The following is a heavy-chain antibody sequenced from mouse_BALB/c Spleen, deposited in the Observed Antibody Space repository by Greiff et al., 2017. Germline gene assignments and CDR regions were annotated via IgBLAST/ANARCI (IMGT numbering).Heavy chain of an antibody. V-gene: IGHV1-7*01. CDR2: INPSTGYT. Sequence: QVQLQQSGAELAKPGASVKMSCKASGYTFTSYWMHWVKQRPGQGLEWIGYINPSTGYTEYNQKFKDKATLTADKSSSTAYMQLSSLTSEDSAVYYCAGDFTKDYWGQGTTLTVSS. J-gene: IGHJ2*01. CDR1: GYTFTSYW. CDR3: AGDFTKDY.